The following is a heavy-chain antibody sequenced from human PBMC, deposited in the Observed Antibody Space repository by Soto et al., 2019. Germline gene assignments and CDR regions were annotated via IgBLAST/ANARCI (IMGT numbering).Heavy chain of an antibody. CDR2: IRSEANSYAT. Sequence: EVQLVESGGGLVQPGGSRKLSCAASGFTFSGSAIHWVRQASGKGLEWVGRIRSEANSYATAYAASVKGRFTISRDDSKNTAYLQMNSLKTEDTAVYYCTRHVSDYWGQGTLVTVSS. J-gene: IGHJ4*02. CDR1: GFTFSGSA. V-gene: IGHV3-73*01. CDR3: TRHVSDY.